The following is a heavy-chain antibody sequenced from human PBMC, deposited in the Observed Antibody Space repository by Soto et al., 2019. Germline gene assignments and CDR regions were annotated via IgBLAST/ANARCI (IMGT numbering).Heavy chain of an antibody. D-gene: IGHD1-26*01. CDR1: GYTFTSYD. J-gene: IGHJ5*02. Sequence: QVQLVQSGAEVKKPGASVKVSCKASGYTFTSYDINWVRQATGQGLEWMGWMNHNSGNTGYAQKFQGRVTMTRNTAINTAYMELSSLRSEDTAVYYCARGVGIIVGAKEYEVGWFDPWGQGTLVTVSS. CDR2: MNHNSGNT. V-gene: IGHV1-8*01. CDR3: ARGVGIIVGAKEYEVGWFDP.